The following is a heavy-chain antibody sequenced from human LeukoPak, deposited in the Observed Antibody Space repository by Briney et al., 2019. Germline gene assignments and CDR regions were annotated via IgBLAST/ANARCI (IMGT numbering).Heavy chain of an antibody. CDR1: GGSFSGYY. CDR2: INHSGST. D-gene: IGHD6-19*01. J-gene: IGHJ5*02. V-gene: IGHV4-34*01. Sequence: SETLSLTCAVYGGSFSGYYWSWIRQPPGKGLGWIGEINHSGSTNYNPSLKSRVTISVDTSKNQFSLKLSSVTAADTAVYYCASAQDSSGWPWGQGTLVTVSS. CDR3: ASAQDSSGWP.